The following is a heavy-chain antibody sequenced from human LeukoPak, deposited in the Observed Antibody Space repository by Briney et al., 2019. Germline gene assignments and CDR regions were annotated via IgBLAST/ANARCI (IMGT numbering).Heavy chain of an antibody. CDR1: GFTFNNYS. V-gene: IGHV3-21*01. Sequence: PGGSLRLSCVGSGFTFNNYSMNWVRHAPGKGLEWVSSIGSRSTYIYYADSLKGRFTISRDNAKNSLYLQMNTLRGEDTAVYYCARGAERSGYDYWGQGTPVTVAS. D-gene: IGHD3-22*01. J-gene: IGHJ4*02. CDR2: IGSRSTYI. CDR3: ARGAERSGYDY.